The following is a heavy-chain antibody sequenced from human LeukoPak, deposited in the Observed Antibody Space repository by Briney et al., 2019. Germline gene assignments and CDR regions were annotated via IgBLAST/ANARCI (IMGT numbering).Heavy chain of an antibody. CDR2: IYTSGST. J-gene: IGHJ4*02. Sequence: PSETLSLTCTVSGGSISSGSYYWSWIRQPAGKGLEWIGRIYTSGSTNYNPSLKSRVTISVDTSKNQFSLKLSSVTAADTAVYYCASGGDPYDFWSGYYVNYWGQGTLVTVSS. V-gene: IGHV4-61*02. CDR3: ASGGDPYDFWSGYYVNY. D-gene: IGHD3-3*01. CDR1: GGSISSGSYY.